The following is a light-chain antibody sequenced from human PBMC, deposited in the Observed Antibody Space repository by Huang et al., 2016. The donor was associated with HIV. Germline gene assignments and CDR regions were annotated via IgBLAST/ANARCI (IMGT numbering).Light chain of an antibody. J-gene: IGKJ1*01. CDR2: FGS. CDR3: MQALQTRT. V-gene: IGKV2-28*01. Sequence: DIVMTQSPLSLPVTPGEPASISCRSSQSLLHSNGYNYLDWYLQKPGQSPQLLIYFGSNRASGVPDRFSGSGSGTDCTLKISRVEAEDVGVYYCMQALQTRTFGQGTKVEIK. CDR1: QSLLHSNGYNY.